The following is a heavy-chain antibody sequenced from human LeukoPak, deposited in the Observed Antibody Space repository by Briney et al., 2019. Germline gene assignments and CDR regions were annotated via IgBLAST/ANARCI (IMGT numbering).Heavy chain of an antibody. J-gene: IGHJ4*02. CDR1: GFIFNDYA. D-gene: IGHD3-10*01. Sequence: GGSLRLSCAASGFIFNDYAMSWVRQVPGKGLECVSVISASGSKTYYADSVKGRFTISRDTSKTTISLQMNSLRVEDSAVYYCAKWTRTTLFRGDRARFDSWGQGTLVTVSS. V-gene: IGHV3-23*01. CDR3: AKWTRTTLFRGDRARFDS. CDR2: ISASGSKT.